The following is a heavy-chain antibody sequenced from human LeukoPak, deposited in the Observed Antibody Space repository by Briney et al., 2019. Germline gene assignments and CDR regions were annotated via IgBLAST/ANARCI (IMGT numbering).Heavy chain of an antibody. V-gene: IGHV3-23*01. CDR2: ISGSGGST. Sequence: PGGSLRLSCAASGFTFSDYYMSWVRQAPGKGLEWVSAISGSGGSTYYADSVKGRFTISRDNSKNTLYLQMNSLRAEDTAVYYCARARSLVDAFDIWGQGTMVTVSS. CDR1: GFTFSDYY. CDR3: ARARSLVDAFDI. D-gene: IGHD2-21*01. J-gene: IGHJ3*02.